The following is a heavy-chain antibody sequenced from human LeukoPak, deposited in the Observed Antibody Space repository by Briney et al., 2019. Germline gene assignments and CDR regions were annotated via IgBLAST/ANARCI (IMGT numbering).Heavy chain of an antibody. CDR2: IIPIFGTA. CDR3: ARGYCSSTSCYGGSY. CDR1: GGTFSSYA. Sequence: SVKVSCKASGGTFSSYAISWVRQAPGQGLEWMGGIIPIFGTANYAQKFQGRVTITADESTSTAYMELSSLRSEDTAVYYCARGYCSSTSCYGGSYWGQGTLVTVSS. J-gene: IGHJ4*02. V-gene: IGHV1-69*01. D-gene: IGHD2-2*01.